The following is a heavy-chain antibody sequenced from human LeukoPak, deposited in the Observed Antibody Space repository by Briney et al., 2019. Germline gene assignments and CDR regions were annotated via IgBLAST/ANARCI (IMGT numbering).Heavy chain of an antibody. Sequence: PSETLSLTCTVSGGSINSGGYYWSWIRQLPGKGLEWIGYIYYSGSTYYLPSLKSRVSITVDTSENQFSLKLSPVTAADTAVYYCARSTVTTDPKDRRFDYWGQGTLVTVSS. D-gene: IGHD4-17*01. J-gene: IGHJ4*02. CDR2: IYYSGST. V-gene: IGHV4-31*03. CDR3: ARSTVTTDPKDRRFDY. CDR1: GGSINSGGYY.